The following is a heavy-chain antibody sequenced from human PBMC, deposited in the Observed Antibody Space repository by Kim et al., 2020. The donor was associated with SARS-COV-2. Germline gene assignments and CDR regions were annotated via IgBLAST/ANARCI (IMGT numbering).Heavy chain of an antibody. CDR2: VHHTGDT. CDR1: GDSIRNYY. V-gene: IGHV4-59*13. Sequence: SETLSLTCSVSGDSIRNYYWTWVRQPPGKGLEWIWYVHHTGDTYYSRALRRRVTISSDTSNNQFSLKLTSATTADTAVYYCVGSRTGRCPWGQGILVTVS. J-gene: IGHJ5*02. D-gene: IGHD2-8*02. CDR3: VGSRTGRCP.